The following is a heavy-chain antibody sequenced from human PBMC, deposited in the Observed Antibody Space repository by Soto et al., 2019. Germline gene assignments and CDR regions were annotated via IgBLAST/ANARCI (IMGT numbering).Heavy chain of an antibody. J-gene: IGHJ5*02. CDR1: CYSFTSYG. D-gene: IGHD2-2*01. CDR3: ARDQRVVVPAATYNWFDP. V-gene: IGHV1-18*04. CDR2: ISAYNGNT. Sequence: ASGKVSCKASCYSFTSYGISWVRQAPGQGLEWMGWISAYNGNTNYAQKLQGRVTMTTDTSTSTAYMELRSLRSDDTAVYYCARDQRVVVPAATYNWFDPWGQGTLVPVSS.